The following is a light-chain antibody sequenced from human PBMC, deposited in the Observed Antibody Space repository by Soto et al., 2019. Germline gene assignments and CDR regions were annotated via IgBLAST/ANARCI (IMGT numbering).Light chain of an antibody. CDR1: SSDVGGYNY. Sequence: QPALTQPASVSGSPGQSITISCTGTSSDVGGYNYVSWYQQHPGRAPKLLIYEVSNRPSGVSNRFYGSKSGNTASLTISGLQAEDDADYYCSSYITSTTYVFGTRTKVTV. V-gene: IGLV2-14*01. CDR2: EVS. CDR3: SSYITSTTYV. J-gene: IGLJ1*01.